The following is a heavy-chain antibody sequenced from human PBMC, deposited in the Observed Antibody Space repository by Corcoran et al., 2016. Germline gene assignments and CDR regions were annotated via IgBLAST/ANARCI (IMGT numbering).Heavy chain of an antibody. D-gene: IGHD6-19*01. CDR2: ISAYNGDT. CDR3: ARAVAGTRYFDY. V-gene: IGHV1-18*01. J-gene: IGHJ4*02. Sequence: QVQLVQSGAEVKKPGASVKVSCRASGYTFTSFGISWVRQAPGQGLEWMGWISAYNGDTNSAQNFQGRVTMTTDTSTSIAYMELRSLRYDDTAVYYCARAVAGTRYFDYWGQGTLVTVSS. CDR1: GYTFTSFG.